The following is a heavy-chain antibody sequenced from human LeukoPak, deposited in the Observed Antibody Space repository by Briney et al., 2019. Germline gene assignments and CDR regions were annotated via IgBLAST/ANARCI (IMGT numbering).Heavy chain of an antibody. Sequence: SVKVSCKASGGTFSSYAISWVRQAPGQGLEWMGGIIPIFGTANYAQKFQGRVTITSDESTSTAYMELSSLRSEDTAVYYCAVSSGSYLSPDYWGQGTLVTVSS. CDR2: IIPIFGTA. V-gene: IGHV1-69*13. D-gene: IGHD1-26*01. J-gene: IGHJ4*02. CDR1: GGTFSSYA. CDR3: AVSSGSYLSPDY.